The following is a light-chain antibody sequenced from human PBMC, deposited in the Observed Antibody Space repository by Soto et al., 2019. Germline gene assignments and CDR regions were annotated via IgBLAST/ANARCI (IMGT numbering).Light chain of an antibody. J-gene: IGKJ2*01. CDR2: VAS. CDR1: QSISTY. CDR3: QQSYSTPYT. Sequence: DIQMTQSPSSLSASVGDRITITCRASQSISTYLNWYHQKPGEAPKLLIYVASNLQSGVPSRFSGSGSGTDFTLTISSLQPEDFATYYCQQSYSTPYTFGQGTKVDIK. V-gene: IGKV1-39*01.